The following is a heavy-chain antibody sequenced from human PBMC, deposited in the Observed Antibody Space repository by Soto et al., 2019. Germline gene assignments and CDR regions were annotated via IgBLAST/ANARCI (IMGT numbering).Heavy chain of an antibody. CDR2: IIPIFGTA. CDR3: ARDAAGYYYYGMDV. V-gene: IGHV1-69*13. Sequence: SVKVSCQASGGTFSSYAIIRVRQAPGQGLEWMGGIIPIFGTANYAQKFQGRVTITADESTSTAYMELSSLRSEDTAVYYCARDAAGYYYYGMDVWGQGTTVTVSS. J-gene: IGHJ6*01. CDR1: GGTFSSYA.